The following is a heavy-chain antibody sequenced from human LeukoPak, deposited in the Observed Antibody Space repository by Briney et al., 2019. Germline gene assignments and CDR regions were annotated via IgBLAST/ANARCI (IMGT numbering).Heavy chain of an antibody. Sequence: PSETLSLTCTVSGGSVSSNIYYWSWIRQPPGKGLEWIGYIYHSGSTNYNTSLKSRVTMSVDTSKNQFSLNLNPVTAADTAVYYCTRCARYCGSGCYPDAFDIWGQGTMVTVSS. V-gene: IGHV4-61*01. D-gene: IGHD2-21*02. CDR1: GGSVSSNIYY. CDR2: IYHSGST. J-gene: IGHJ3*02. CDR3: TRCARYCGSGCYPDAFDI.